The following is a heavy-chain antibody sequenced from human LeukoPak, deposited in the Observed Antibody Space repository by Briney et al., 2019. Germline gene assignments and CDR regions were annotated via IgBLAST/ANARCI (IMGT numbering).Heavy chain of an antibody. CDR1: GGSFSGYY. J-gene: IGHJ6*04. Sequence: SETLSLTCAVYGGSFSGYYWSWIRQPPGRGLEWIGEINHNGSTNYNPSLKSRVTISVDTSKNQFSLKLSSVTAADTAVYYCAREAYDYVWGSYRGRHGMDVWGKGTTVTVSS. CDR3: AREAYDYVWGSYRGRHGMDV. V-gene: IGHV4-34*01. D-gene: IGHD3-16*02. CDR2: INHNGST.